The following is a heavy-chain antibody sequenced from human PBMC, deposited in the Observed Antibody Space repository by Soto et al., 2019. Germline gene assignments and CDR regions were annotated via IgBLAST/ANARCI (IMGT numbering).Heavy chain of an antibody. J-gene: IGHJ3*02. CDR3: AKEQYSSSAEGAFDI. Sequence: HPGGSLRLSCAASGFTFSSYAMSWVRQAPGKGLEWVSAISGSGGSTYYADSVKGRFTISRDNSKNTLYLQMNSLRAEDTAVFYFAKEQYSSSAEGAFDIWGKGKMVTV. V-gene: IGHV3-23*01. CDR1: GFTFSSYA. CDR2: ISGSGGST. D-gene: IGHD6-6*01.